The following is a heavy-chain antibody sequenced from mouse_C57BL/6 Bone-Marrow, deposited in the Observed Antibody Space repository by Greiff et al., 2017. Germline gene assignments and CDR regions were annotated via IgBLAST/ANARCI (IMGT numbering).Heavy chain of an antibody. J-gene: IGHJ3*01. D-gene: IGHD2-1*01. CDR3: ARLPFYPFAY. Sequence: VQLQQSGAELVKPGASVKLSCKASGYTFTSYWMQWVKQRPGQGLEWIGEIDPSDSYTNYNQKFKGKATLTVDTSSSTAYMQLSSLTSEDSAVYYCARLPFYPFAYGGQGTLVTVSA. CDR2: IDPSDSYT. CDR1: GYTFTSYW. V-gene: IGHV1-50*01.